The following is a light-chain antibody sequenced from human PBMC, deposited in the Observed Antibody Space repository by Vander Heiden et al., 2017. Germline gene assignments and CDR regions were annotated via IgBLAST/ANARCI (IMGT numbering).Light chain of an antibody. J-gene: IGLJ2*01. CDR2: DDS. CDR1: NIGSKS. CDR3: QVWDSSSDHVV. Sequence: SYLLTQPPSVSVAPGQTARITCGGNNIGSKSVHGYQEKPGQAPVLVVYDDSERPSGIPERFSGSNSGNTATLTISRVEAGDEADYYCQVWDSSSDHVVFGGGTKLTVL. V-gene: IGLV3-21*02.